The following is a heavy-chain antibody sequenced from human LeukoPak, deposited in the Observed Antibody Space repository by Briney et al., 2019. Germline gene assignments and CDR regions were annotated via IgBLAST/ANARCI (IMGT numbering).Heavy chain of an antibody. Sequence: PGGSLRLSCAASGFTFSSYGMHWVRQAPGKGLEWVAFIRYDGSKKYYADSVKGRFTISRDNSKNTLYLQMNSLRAEDTAVYYCARGGGDVVVVAATHSYYFDYWGQGTLVTVSS. CDR1: GFTFSSYG. J-gene: IGHJ4*02. CDR3: ARGGGDVVVVAATHSYYFDY. V-gene: IGHV3-30*02. CDR2: IRYDGSKK. D-gene: IGHD2-15*01.